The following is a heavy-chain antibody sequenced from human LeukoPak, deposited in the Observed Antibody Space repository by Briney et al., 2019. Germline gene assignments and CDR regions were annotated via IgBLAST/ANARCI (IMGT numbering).Heavy chain of an antibody. J-gene: IGHJ4*02. CDR3: ARGAYYYED. CDR1: GFTFSSYA. D-gene: IGHD3-22*01. Sequence: GGSLRLSCAASGFTFSSYAMHWVRQAPGKGLEWVAVISYDGSNKYYADSVKGRFTISRDNSKNTLYLQMNSLRAEDTAVYYCARGAYYYEDWGQGTLVTVSS. CDR2: ISYDGSNK. V-gene: IGHV3-30*04.